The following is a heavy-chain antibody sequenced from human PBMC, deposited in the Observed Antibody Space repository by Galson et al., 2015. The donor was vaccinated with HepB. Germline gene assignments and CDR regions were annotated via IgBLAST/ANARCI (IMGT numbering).Heavy chain of an antibody. V-gene: IGHV3-30*04. J-gene: IGHJ5*02. CDR3: ARAGRFYGSGRAFDP. CDR1: GFTFSSYA. CDR2: ISYDGSNK. D-gene: IGHD3-10*01. Sequence: SLRLSCAASGFTFSSYAMHWVRQAPGKGLEWVAVISYDGSNKYYADSVKGRFTISRDNSKNTLYLQMNSRRAEDTAVYYCARAGRFYGSGRAFDPWGQGTLVTVSS.